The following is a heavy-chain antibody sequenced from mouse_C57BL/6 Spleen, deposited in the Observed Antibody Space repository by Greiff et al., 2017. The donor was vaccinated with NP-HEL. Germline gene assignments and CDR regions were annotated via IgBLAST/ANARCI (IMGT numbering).Heavy chain of an antibody. CDR2: ISSGSSTI. CDR1: GFTFSDYG. CDR3: ARGPITTVVATDAMDY. Sequence: EVQLVESGGGLVKPGGSLKLSCAASGFTFSDYGMHWVRQAPEKGLEWVAYISSGSSTIYYADTVKGRFTISRDNAKNTLFLQMTSLRSEDTAMYYCARGPITTVVATDAMDYWGQGTSVTVSS. V-gene: IGHV5-17*01. J-gene: IGHJ4*01. D-gene: IGHD1-1*01.